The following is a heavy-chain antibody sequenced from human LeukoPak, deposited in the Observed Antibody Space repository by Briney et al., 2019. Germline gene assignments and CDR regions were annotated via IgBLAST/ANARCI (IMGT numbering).Heavy chain of an antibody. CDR3: ARDPSHNSGWFDY. CDR2: IYSSGTT. Sequence: SETLSLTCTVSGGSINRYYWSWIRQPAGKGLEWIGRIYSSGTTNYNPSLKSRITMSVDTSKNQVSLKLSSVTAADTAVYYCARDPSHNSGWFDYWGQGTLVTVSS. J-gene: IGHJ4*02. D-gene: IGHD6-19*01. V-gene: IGHV4-4*07. CDR1: GGSINRYY.